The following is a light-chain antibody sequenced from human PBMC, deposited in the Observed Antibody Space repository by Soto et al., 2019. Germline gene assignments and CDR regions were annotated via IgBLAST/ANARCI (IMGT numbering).Light chain of an antibody. J-gene: IGKJ5*01. V-gene: IGKV3-15*01. Sequence: EVVLSQSTSTPSLSPGERATLSCRASQSVSSSYLAWYQQKPGQAPRLLIYGASTRATGIPARFSGSGSGTEFILTISSVESEDFAIYYCQQHNDWPTFGQGTRLEIK. CDR2: GAS. CDR1: QSVSSSY. CDR3: QQHNDWPT.